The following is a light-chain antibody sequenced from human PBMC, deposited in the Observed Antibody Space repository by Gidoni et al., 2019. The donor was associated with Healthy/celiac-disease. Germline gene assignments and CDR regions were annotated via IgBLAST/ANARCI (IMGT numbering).Light chain of an antibody. CDR1: QSVSSSY. CDR2: GAS. V-gene: IGKV3-20*01. Sequence: EIVLTQSPGTLSLSPRERATLSCRASQSVSSSYLAWYQQKPGQAPRLLIYGASSRATGIQDRFSGSGSGTDFTLTISRLEPEDFAVYYCQQYGSSTYTFGQGTKLEIK. J-gene: IGKJ2*01. CDR3: QQYGSSTYT.